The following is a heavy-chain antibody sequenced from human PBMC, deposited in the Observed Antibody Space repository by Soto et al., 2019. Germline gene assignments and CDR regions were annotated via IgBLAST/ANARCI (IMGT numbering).Heavy chain of an antibody. J-gene: IGHJ6*02. CDR2: IYPGDSDT. CDR1: GYGFTSYW. D-gene: IGHD5-12*01. Sequence: PGESLKISCKGSGYGFTSYWIGWVRQMPGKGLEWMGIIYPGDSDTRYSPSFQGQVTISADKSISTAYLQWSSLKASDTAMYYCASGYSGYDSDYYCGMDVWGQGTTVTAP. CDR3: ASGYSGYDSDYYCGMDV. V-gene: IGHV5-51*01.